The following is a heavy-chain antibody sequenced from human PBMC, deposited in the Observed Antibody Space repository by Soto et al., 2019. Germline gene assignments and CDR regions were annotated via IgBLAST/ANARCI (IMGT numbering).Heavy chain of an antibody. J-gene: IGHJ6*02. Sequence: PGGSLRLSCAASGFTFNNYGMHWVRQAPGKGLEWVVVISFDGRNTYYADSVKGRFTISRDNSQNTLYLQMTSLRPEDTAVYYCATELYDILTGYYYYYGMDVWGQGTTVTVSS. CDR1: GFTFNNYG. CDR2: ISFDGRNT. D-gene: IGHD3-9*01. V-gene: IGHV3-30*03. CDR3: ATELYDILTGYYYYYGMDV.